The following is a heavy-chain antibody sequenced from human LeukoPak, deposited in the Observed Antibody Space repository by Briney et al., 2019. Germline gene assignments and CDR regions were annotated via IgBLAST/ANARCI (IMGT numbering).Heavy chain of an antibody. CDR3: ASIFGVVTIDAFDI. V-gene: IGHV1-2*02. D-gene: IGHD3-3*01. CDR1: GYTFTGYY. J-gene: IGHJ3*02. Sequence: ASVKVSCKASGYTFTGYYMHWVRQAPGQGLEWMGWINPNSGGTNYAQKFQGRVTMTRDTSISTAYMELSRLRSDDTAVYYCASIFGVVTIDAFDIWGQGTMVTVSS. CDR2: INPNSGGT.